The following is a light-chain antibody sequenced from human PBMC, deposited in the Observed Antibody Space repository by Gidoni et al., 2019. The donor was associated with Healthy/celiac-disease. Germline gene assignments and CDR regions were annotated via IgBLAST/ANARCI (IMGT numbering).Light chain of an antibody. J-gene: IGKJ2*01. V-gene: IGKV3-20*01. CDR2: GAS. Sequence: ELVLTQPPGTLSLSPGERATLSCSASQSVSSSYLAWYQQIPGQAPRLLIYGASSRATGIPDRFSGSGSGTDFTLTISRLEPEDFAVYYCQQYGSSPPVYTFGQWTKLEIK. CDR3: QQYGSSPPVYT. CDR1: QSVSSSY.